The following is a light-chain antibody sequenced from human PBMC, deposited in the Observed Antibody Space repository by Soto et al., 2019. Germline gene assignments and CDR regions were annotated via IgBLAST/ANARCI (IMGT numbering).Light chain of an antibody. CDR3: QQYNSYSRRT. CDR2: DAS. CDR1: QSISSW. V-gene: IGKV1-5*01. Sequence: IQMTQSPSTLSASVGDRVTITCRASQSISSWLAWYQQKPGKAPKLLIYDASSLESGVPSRFSGSGSGTEFPLTISSLQPDDFATDYCQQYNSYSRRTFGQGTKVEIK. J-gene: IGKJ1*01.